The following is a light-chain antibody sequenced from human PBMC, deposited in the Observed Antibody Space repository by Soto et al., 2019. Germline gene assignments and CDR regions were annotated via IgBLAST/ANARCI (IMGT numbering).Light chain of an antibody. CDR3: CSYAGSSTWV. Sequence: QSALTQPRSVSGSPGQPLTLSCTGTSRDVGSFNSFSWYQQHPAKAPQLIIYEVTKTPSGVADHFSGSKSGNTASLNISGLQAAEESAYYCCSYAGSSTWVFGGGTKLTVL. V-gene: IGLV2-11*01. J-gene: IGLJ3*02. CDR1: SRDVGSFNS. CDR2: EVT.